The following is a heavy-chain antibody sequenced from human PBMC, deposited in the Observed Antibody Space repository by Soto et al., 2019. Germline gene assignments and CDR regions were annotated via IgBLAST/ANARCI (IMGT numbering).Heavy chain of an antibody. J-gene: IGHJ6*02. CDR3: ARDPQWRSRYYYYGMDV. CDR1: GFIFSNYG. V-gene: IGHV3-33*08. CDR2: IWYDGSNK. Sequence: PGGSLRLSCAASGFIFSNYGMHWVRQAPGKGLEWVEVIWYDGSNKYYADSVKGRFTISRYNSKNTLYLQMNSLRAEDTAVYYCARDPQWRSRYYYYGMDVWGQGTTVTVSS. D-gene: IGHD6-19*01.